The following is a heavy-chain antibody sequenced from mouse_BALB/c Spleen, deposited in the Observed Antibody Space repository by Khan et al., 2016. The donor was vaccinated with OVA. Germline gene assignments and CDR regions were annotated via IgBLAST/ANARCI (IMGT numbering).Heavy chain of an antibody. Sequence: EVKLMESGGDLVKPGGSLKLSCAASGFTFSTYGMSWVRQTPDMRLEWVATISSGGHSTYYPDSVKGRFTIYRDNAKNTLYLQRSSLKSEDTAIYYCTRLSYYYNSEGFAYWGQGTLVTVSA. CDR1: GFTFSTYG. J-gene: IGHJ3*01. CDR2: ISSGGHST. V-gene: IGHV5-6*01. D-gene: IGHD1-1*02. CDR3: TRLSYYYNSEGFAY.